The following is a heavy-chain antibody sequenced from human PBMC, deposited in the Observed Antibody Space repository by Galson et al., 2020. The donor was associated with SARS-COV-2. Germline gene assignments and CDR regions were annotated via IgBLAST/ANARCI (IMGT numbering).Heavy chain of an antibody. J-gene: IGHJ6*03. D-gene: IGHD5-12*01. Sequence: HGESLKISCKGSGYSFTSYGISWVRQMPGKGLEWMGRIDPSDSYTNYSPSFQGHVTISADKSISTAYLQWSSLKASDTAMYYCARGVVADYYYCYMGVWGKGTTVTASS. CDR3: ARGVVADYYYCYMGV. V-gene: IGHV5-10-1*01. CDR2: IDPSDSYT. CDR1: GYSFTSYG.